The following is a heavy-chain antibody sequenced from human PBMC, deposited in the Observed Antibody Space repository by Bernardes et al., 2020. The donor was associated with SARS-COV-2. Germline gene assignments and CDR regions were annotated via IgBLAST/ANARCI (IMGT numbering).Heavy chain of an antibody. Sequence: GGSLRLSCEASGFTFSDAWMAWVRQAPGKGLEWVGRIKSESDGGTSEYATPVKDRFTISRDDSKTTLYLQMTSLKTEDTGVYYCATDHGTVTEDYWGQGTLVTVSS. D-gene: IGHD4-17*01. CDR2: IKSESDGGTS. CDR3: ATDHGTVTEDY. J-gene: IGHJ4*02. CDR1: GFTFSDAW. V-gene: IGHV3-15*01.